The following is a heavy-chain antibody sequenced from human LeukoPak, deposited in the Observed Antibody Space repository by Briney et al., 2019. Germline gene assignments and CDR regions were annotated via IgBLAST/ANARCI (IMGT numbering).Heavy chain of an antibody. J-gene: IGHJ6*03. D-gene: IGHD1-20*01. Sequence: GGSLRLSCAASGFTFSSYSMNWVRQPPGKGLEWVSYISSGSDTIYYPDSVNGVFTISRDNAKNSLYLQMTGLGTEDKAWEYCARGDNSKSNYSYYNDVWGKGTTVTVSS. V-gene: IGHV3-48*04. CDR2: ISSGSDTI. CDR1: GFTFSSYS. CDR3: ARGDNSKSNYSYYNDV.